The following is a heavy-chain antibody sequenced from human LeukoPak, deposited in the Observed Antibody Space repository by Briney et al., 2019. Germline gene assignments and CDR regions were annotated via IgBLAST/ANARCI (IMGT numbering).Heavy chain of an antibody. J-gene: IGHJ4*02. D-gene: IGHD3-3*01. Sequence: ASVKVSCKASGYTFTGYYMHWVRQAPGQGLEWMGWINPNSGGTNYAQKFQGWVTMTRDTSISTAYMELSSLRAEDTAVYYCARVPYADFWSGGFDHWGQGTQVTVSS. CDR2: INPNSGGT. V-gene: IGHV1-2*04. CDR3: ARVPYADFWSGGFDH. CDR1: GYTFTGYY.